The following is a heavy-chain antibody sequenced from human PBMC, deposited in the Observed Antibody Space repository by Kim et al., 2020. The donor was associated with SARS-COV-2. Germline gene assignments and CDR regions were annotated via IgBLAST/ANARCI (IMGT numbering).Heavy chain of an antibody. J-gene: IGHJ6*03. V-gene: IGHV3-74*01. Sequence: ADSVKGRFTISRDNAKNALYLQMNSLSAEDTAVYYCARGSSNYYYYYYMDVWGKGTTVTVSS. CDR3: ARGSSNYYYYYYMDV. D-gene: IGHD4-4*01.